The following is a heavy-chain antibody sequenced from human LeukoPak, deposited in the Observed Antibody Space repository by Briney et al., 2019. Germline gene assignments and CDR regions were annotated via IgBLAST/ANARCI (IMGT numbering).Heavy chain of an antibody. Sequence: GGSLRHSCAASGFTFSRYSMNWVRQAPGKGLEWVSSISSGSSFMYYADSVKGRFTISRDNAKNSLYLQMNSLRAKDTALYYCARDYYDSSGSSWFDPWGQGTLVTVSS. V-gene: IGHV3-21*01. CDR2: ISSGSSFM. J-gene: IGHJ5*02. CDR3: ARDYYDSSGSSWFDP. CDR1: GFTFSRYS. D-gene: IGHD3-22*01.